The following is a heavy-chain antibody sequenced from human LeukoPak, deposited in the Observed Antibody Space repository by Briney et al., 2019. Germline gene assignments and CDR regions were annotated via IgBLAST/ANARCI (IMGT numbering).Heavy chain of an antibody. J-gene: IGHJ5*02. CDR3: AKVIAARPA. Sequence: PGGSLRLSCATSGFTFRNYWMSWVRQAPGKGLQWVANIKRDGSQKYYVDSVKGRFTISRDNAKNSLYLQMDSLRAEDTAVYYCAKVIAARPAWGQGTLVTVSS. V-gene: IGHV3-7*05. CDR2: IKRDGSQK. CDR1: GFTFRNYW. D-gene: IGHD6-6*01.